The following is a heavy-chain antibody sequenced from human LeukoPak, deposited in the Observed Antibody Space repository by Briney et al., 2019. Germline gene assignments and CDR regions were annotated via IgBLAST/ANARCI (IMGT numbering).Heavy chain of an antibody. CDR2: IKQDGSEK. D-gene: IGHD2-2*01. CDR1: GFTFSSYA. CDR3: ARDLVVPAAMGGFDY. Sequence: GGSLRLSCAASGFTFSSYAMHWVRQAPGKGLEWVANIKQDGSEKYYVDSVKGRFTISRDNAKNSLYLQMNSLRAEDTAVYYCARDLVVPAAMGGFDYWGQGTLVTVSS. V-gene: IGHV3-7*03. J-gene: IGHJ4*02.